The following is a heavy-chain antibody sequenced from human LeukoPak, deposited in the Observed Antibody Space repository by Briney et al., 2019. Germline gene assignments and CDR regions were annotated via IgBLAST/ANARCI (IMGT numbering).Heavy chain of an antibody. D-gene: IGHD3-10*01. CDR3: VQGTRRGAITMVRGVVGKSFYFDS. CDR2: IPYDGTNK. Sequence: GGSLRLSCAPSGFTFSNYGMHWVRQAPGKGLEWVASIPYDGTNKYHADSVKGRFTISRDNSKNTLYLQMNSLRAEDTAVYYCVQGTRRGAITMVRGVVGKSFYFDSWGQGTLVTVSS. CDR1: GFTFSNYG. J-gene: IGHJ4*02. V-gene: IGHV3-30*02.